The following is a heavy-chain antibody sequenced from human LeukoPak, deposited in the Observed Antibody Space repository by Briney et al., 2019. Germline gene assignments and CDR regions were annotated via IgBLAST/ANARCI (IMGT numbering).Heavy chain of an antibody. Sequence: SETLSLTCTVSGGSISSSSYYWGWIRQPPGKGLEWIGSIYYSGSTYYNPSLKSRVTISVDTSKNQFSLNLSSVTAADTAVYYCARDRGNYFDSSGPGWYFDLWGRGTLVTVSS. CDR3: ARDRGNYFDSSGPGWYFDL. D-gene: IGHD3-9*01. CDR1: GGSISSSSYY. V-gene: IGHV4-39*01. J-gene: IGHJ2*01. CDR2: IYYSGST.